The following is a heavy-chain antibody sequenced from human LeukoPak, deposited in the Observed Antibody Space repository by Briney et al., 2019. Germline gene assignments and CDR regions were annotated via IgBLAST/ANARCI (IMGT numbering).Heavy chain of an antibody. J-gene: IGHJ4*02. CDR2: ISTGSHTI. CDR1: GFTFSSYS. Sequence: GGSLRLSCAASGFTFSSYSMSWVRQAPGKGLEWVSYISTGSHTIYYADSVKGRFTISRDNAKNSLYLQMNSLRDEDTAVYYCARAGGSTVSHSDYWGQGTLVTVSS. V-gene: IGHV3-48*02. D-gene: IGHD4-17*01. CDR3: ARAGGSTVSHSDY.